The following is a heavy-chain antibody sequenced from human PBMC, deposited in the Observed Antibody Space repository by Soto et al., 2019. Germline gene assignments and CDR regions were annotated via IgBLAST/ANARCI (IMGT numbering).Heavy chain of an antibody. Sequence: SETLSLTCTVSGGSISSSSYYWGWIRQPPGKGLEWIGSIYYSGSTYYNPSLKSRVTISVDTSKNQFSLKLSSVTASDTAMYYCARRSSYGMDVWGQGTTVTVSS. CDR3: ARRSSYGMDV. V-gene: IGHV4-39*07. J-gene: IGHJ6*02. CDR2: IYYSGST. CDR1: GGSISSSSYY.